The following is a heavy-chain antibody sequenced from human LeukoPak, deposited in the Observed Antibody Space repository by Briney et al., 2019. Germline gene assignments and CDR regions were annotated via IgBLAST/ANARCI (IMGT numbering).Heavy chain of an antibody. Sequence: PGGSLRLSCVASGFTFSNYAMHWVRQAPGKGLEYVSAISNIGGRTYYGNSVKGRFTISRDNSKGTLYLQMNSLRAEDTAVYYCARGAQGYCTNGVCYHDAFDIWGQGTMVTVSS. V-gene: IGHV3-64*01. J-gene: IGHJ3*02. CDR2: ISNIGGRT. D-gene: IGHD2-8*01. CDR1: GFTFSNYA. CDR3: ARGAQGYCTNGVCYHDAFDI.